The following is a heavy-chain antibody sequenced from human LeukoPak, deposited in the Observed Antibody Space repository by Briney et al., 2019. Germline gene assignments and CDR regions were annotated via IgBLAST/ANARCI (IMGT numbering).Heavy chain of an antibody. Sequence: ASVKVSCKASGGTFSSYAISWVRQAPGQGLEWMGGIIPIFGTANYAQKFQGRVTITADESTSTAYMELSSLRSEDTAVYYCAGGYSSSWYLYCFDYWGQGTLVTVSS. V-gene: IGHV1-69*13. CDR2: IIPIFGTA. CDR3: AGGYSSSWYLYCFDY. D-gene: IGHD6-13*01. CDR1: GGTFSSYA. J-gene: IGHJ4*02.